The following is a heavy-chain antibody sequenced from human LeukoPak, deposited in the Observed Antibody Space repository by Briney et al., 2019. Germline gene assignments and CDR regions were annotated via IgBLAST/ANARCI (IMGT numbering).Heavy chain of an antibody. V-gene: IGHV3-53*01. CDR3: ARDLRGYSYGGLDY. CDR1: GFTVSSNY. D-gene: IGHD5-18*01. CDR2: IYSGGST. J-gene: IGHJ4*02. Sequence: GGSLRLSGAASGFTVSSNYMSWVRQAPGEGLEWVSVIYSGGSTYYADSVKGRFTISRDNSKNTLYLQMNSLRAEDTAVYYCARDLRGYSYGGLDYWGQGTLVTVSS.